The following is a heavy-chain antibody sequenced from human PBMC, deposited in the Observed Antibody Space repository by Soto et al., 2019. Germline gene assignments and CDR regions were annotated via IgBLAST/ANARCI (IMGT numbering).Heavy chain of an antibody. CDR1: GYSISSGYY. Sequence: SETLSLTCTVSGYSISSGYYWGWIRQPPGKGLEWIGSIYHSGSTYYNPSLKSRVTISVDTSKNQFSLKLSSATAADTAVYYCARDLTRYSSGWYYYYGMDVWGQGTTVTVSS. CDR3: ARDLTRYSSGWYYYYGMDV. J-gene: IGHJ6*02. V-gene: IGHV4-38-2*02. CDR2: IYHSGST. D-gene: IGHD6-19*01.